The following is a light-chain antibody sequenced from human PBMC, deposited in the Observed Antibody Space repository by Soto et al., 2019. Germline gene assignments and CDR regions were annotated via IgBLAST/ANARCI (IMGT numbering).Light chain of an antibody. V-gene: IGKV3-15*01. J-gene: IGKJ3*01. CDR1: QSVGSY. Sequence: EIVMTQSPASLSVSPGERATLSCRASQSVGSYVAWFQQKPDQAPRLLIYAASTRATGIPARFSGSGSGTEFNLTISSLQSEDVAVYYCQQYKTWPPFTFGPGTKVDI. CDR2: AAS. CDR3: QQYKTWPPFT.